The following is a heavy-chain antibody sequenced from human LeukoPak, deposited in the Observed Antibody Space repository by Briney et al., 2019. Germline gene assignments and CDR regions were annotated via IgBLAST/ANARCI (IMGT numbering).Heavy chain of an antibody. Sequence: ASVKVSCKVSGYTLTELSMHWVRQAPGKGLEWMGGFDPEDGETIYAQKFQGRVTITADESTSTAYMELSSLRSEDTAVYYCARGDCSGGSCYSGRFDYWGQGTLVTVSS. CDR3: ARGDCSGGSCYSGRFDY. CDR1: GYTLTELS. D-gene: IGHD2-15*01. CDR2: FDPEDGET. V-gene: IGHV1-24*01. J-gene: IGHJ4*02.